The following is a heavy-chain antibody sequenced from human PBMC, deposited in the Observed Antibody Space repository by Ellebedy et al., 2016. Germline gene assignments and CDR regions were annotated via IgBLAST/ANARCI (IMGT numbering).Heavy chain of an antibody. CDR3: AKSREGGGNSGDWFDP. J-gene: IGHJ5*02. CDR1: GFTFSSYA. CDR2: ISGSGGST. Sequence: GGSLRLXCAASGFTFSSYAMSWVRQAPGKGLEWVSAISGSGGSTYYADSVKGRFTISRDNSKNTLYLQMNSLRAEDTAVYYCAKSREGGGNSGDWFDPWGQGTLVTVSS. D-gene: IGHD4-23*01. V-gene: IGHV3-23*01.